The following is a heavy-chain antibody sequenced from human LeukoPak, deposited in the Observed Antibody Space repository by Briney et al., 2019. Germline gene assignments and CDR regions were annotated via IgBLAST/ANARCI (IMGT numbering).Heavy chain of an antibody. D-gene: IGHD3-22*01. CDR1: GYTFTSYD. J-gene: IGHJ3*02. CDR2: MNPNSGNT. CDR3: ARVWAYYYDSSGYYPHDAFDI. V-gene: IGHV1-8*01. Sequence: ASVKVSCKASGYTFTSYDINWVRQATGPGLEWMGWMNPNSGNTGYAQKFQGRVTMTRNTSISTAYMELSSLRSEDTAVYYCARVWAYYYDSSGYYPHDAFDIWGQGTMVTVSS.